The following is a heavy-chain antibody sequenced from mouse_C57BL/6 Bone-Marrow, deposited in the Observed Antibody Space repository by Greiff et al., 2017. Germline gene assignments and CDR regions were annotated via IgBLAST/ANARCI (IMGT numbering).Heavy chain of an antibody. D-gene: IGHD1-1*01. Sequence: EVKLMESGGGLVKPGGSLKLSCAASGFTFSSYAMSWVRQTPEKRLEWVATFSDGGSYTYYPDNVKGRFTISRDNAKNNLYLQMSHLNSEDTAMYYCARYGSSSFAYWGQGTLVTVSA. J-gene: IGHJ3*01. CDR1: GFTFSSYA. V-gene: IGHV5-4*03. CDR2: FSDGGSYT. CDR3: ARYGSSSFAY.